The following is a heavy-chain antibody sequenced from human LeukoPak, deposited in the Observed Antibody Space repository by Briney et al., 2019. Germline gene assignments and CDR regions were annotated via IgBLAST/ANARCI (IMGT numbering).Heavy chain of an antibody. V-gene: IGHV3-48*03. Sequence: SGGSLRLSCAASGFTFSSYEMNWVRQAPGRGLEWVSYISSSGSTIYYADSVKGRFTISRDNAKNSLYLQMNSLRAEDTAVYYCARDLVDSSPFDYWGQGTLVTVSS. J-gene: IGHJ4*02. D-gene: IGHD3-22*01. CDR1: GFTFSSYE. CDR2: ISSSGSTI. CDR3: ARDLVDSSPFDY.